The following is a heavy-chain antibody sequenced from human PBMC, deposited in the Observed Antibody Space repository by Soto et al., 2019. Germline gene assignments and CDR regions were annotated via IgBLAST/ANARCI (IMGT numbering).Heavy chain of an antibody. CDR3: AKDQSNSNPLYYFDF. Sequence: VGSRRLFCAASRFTFRIYLMTCVRQSPWKWLEWVSSMSRTGDNTYYAASVKGRFTISRDNSKNTLYLQMNSLRAEDTAIYYCAKDQSNSNPLYYFDFWGPATLVTVSS. D-gene: IGHD3-22*01. J-gene: IGHJ4*02. V-gene: IGHV3-23*01. CDR2: MSRTGDNT. CDR1: RFTFRIYL.